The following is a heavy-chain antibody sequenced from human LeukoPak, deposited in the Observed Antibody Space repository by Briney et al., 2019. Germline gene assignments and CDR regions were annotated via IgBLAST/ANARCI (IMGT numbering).Heavy chain of an antibody. Sequence: NPGGSLRLSCAASGFTFRHYAVQWVRQARGRGLEWVAVLSFDGAHKYYAESVKGRFTISKDNSNNTLFLQMDSLRLEDTALYYCVRARAGGLDYWGQGTLVTVSS. J-gene: IGHJ4*02. CDR1: GFTFRHYA. V-gene: IGHV3-30*04. CDR2: LSFDGAHK. CDR3: VRARAGGLDY. D-gene: IGHD3-16*01.